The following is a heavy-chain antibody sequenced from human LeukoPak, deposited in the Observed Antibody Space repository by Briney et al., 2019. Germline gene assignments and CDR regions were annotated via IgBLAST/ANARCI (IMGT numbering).Heavy chain of an antibody. V-gene: IGHV1-46*01. CDR3: ARYSSGDY. D-gene: IGHD6-19*01. Sequence: GASVKVSCKASGYPFTAYYTHWVRQAPGQVRQAPGQGLEWMGIINPSDGSTTYAQKFQGRVTMTRDTSTSTLYMELSSLRSEDTAVYYCARYSSGDYWGQGTLVTVSS. CDR1: GYPFTAYY. CDR2: INPSDGST. J-gene: IGHJ4*02.